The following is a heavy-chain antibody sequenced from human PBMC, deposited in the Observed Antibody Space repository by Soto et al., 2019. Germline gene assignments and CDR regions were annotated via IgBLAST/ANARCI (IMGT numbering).Heavy chain of an antibody. CDR1: GFTFSSYS. CDR3: ASQLFYSSSWNYYYYYYMDV. D-gene: IGHD6-13*01. V-gene: IGHV3-48*01. J-gene: IGHJ6*03. CDR2: ISSSSSTI. Sequence: GGSLRLSCAASGFTFSSYSMNWVRQAPGKGLEWVSYISSSSSTIYYADSVKGRFTISRDNAKNSLYLQMNSLRAEDTAVYYCASQLFYSSSWNYYYYYYMDVWGKGTTVTVSS.